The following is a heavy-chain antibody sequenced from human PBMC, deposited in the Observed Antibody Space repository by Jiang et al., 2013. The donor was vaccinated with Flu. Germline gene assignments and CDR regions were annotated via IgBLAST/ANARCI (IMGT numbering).Heavy chain of an antibody. D-gene: IGHD3-22*01. J-gene: IGHJ3*02. CDR1: GYSFTSYW. Sequence: GAEVKKPGESLKISCKGSGYSFTSYWIGWVRQMPGKGLEWMGIIYPGDSDTRYSPSFQGQVTISADKSISTAYLQWSSLKASDTAMYYCASLTYYYDSSGYYYWDAFDIWGQGTMVTVSS. CDR3: ASLTYYYDSSGYYYWDAFDI. CDR2: IYPGDSDT. V-gene: IGHV5-51*01.